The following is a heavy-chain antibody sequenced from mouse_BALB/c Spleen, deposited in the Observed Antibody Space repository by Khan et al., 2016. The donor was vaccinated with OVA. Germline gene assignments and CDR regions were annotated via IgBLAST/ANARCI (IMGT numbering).Heavy chain of an antibody. CDR3: MRYGSSYWYFDA. V-gene: IGHV11-2*02. J-gene: IGHJ1*01. CDR2: IKSAGSAI. D-gene: IGHD1-1*01. CDR1: GLPHSRFW. Sequence: EVQLLETGGGLVQPGGYRGLSCVGPGLPHSRFWLSWARQRPGKTREWIVDIKSAGSAITFAPSIKDRFTIFRDNDKSTLYLQMSNVRSEDTATYFCMRYGSSYWYFDAW.